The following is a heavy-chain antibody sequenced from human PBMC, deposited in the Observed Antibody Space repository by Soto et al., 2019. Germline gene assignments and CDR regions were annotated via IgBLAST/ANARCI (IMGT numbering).Heavy chain of an antibody. CDR2: ISYDGSNK. CDR3: ASSPDDSSGYYLDY. D-gene: IGHD3-22*01. J-gene: IGHJ4*02. Sequence: SLRLSCAASGFTFSSYAMHWVRQAPGKGLEWVAVISYDGSNKYYADSVKGRFTISRDNSKNTLYLQMNSLRAEDTAVYYCASSPDDSSGYYLDYWGQGTLVTVSS. CDR1: GFTFSSYA. V-gene: IGHV3-30-3*01.